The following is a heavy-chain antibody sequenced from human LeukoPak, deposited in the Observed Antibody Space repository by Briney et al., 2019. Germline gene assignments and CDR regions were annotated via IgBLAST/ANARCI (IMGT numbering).Heavy chain of an antibody. CDR1: GFSFSSYA. Sequence: GRSLRLSCAASGFSFSSYAMSWARLAPGKGLEWVSSISGRGGSTYHAPSVKGRFTISRDNSKNTLYLQMNSLRAEDTAVYYCAKARITMVRGAYPYWGQGTLVTVSS. CDR2: ISGRGGST. V-gene: IGHV3-23*01. J-gene: IGHJ4*02. CDR3: AKARITMVRGAYPY. D-gene: IGHD3-10*01.